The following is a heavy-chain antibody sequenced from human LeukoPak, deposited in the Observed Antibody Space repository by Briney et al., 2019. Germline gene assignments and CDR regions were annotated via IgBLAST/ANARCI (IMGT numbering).Heavy chain of an antibody. D-gene: IGHD2/OR15-2a*01. Sequence: GGSLRLSCAASGFSFSSYSINWVRQAPGKGLEWVSYISGDGNAKHYTDSVKGRFIISRDNAKNALYLQMNSLRAEDTAVYFCARDYVYAFDSWGQGTLVTVSS. CDR2: ISGDGNAK. J-gene: IGHJ4*02. CDR1: GFSFSSYS. V-gene: IGHV3-48*01. CDR3: ARDYVYAFDS.